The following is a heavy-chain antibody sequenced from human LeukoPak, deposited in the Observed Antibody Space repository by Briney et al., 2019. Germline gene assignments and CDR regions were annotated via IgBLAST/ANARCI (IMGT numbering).Heavy chain of an antibody. V-gene: IGHV1-69*13. Sequence: ASVKVSCKTSGYTFTSYYIHWVRQAPGQGLAWMGGIIPMFGTTNYALKFQGRFTITADESTSTAYMELSSLKSEDTAVYYCARVTQRDSNLYGMDVWGQGTTVTVSS. J-gene: IGHJ6*02. CDR3: ARVTQRDSNLYGMDV. CDR2: IIPMFGTT. CDR1: GYTFTSYY. D-gene: IGHD4-11*01.